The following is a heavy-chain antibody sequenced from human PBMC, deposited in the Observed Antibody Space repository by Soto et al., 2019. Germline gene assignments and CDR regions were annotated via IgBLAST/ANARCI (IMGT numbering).Heavy chain of an antibody. CDR1: GGSISSCGYS. D-gene: IGHD6-25*01. CDR3: ARAGTAGDYYYGMDV. CDR2: IYHSGST. J-gene: IGHJ6*02. Sequence: SETLSLTCAVSGGSISSCGYSWSWIRQPPGKGLEWIGYIYHSGSTYYNPSLKSRVTISVDRSKNQFSLKLSSVTAADTAVYYCARAGTAGDYYYGMDVWGQGTTVTVSS. V-gene: IGHV4-30-2*01.